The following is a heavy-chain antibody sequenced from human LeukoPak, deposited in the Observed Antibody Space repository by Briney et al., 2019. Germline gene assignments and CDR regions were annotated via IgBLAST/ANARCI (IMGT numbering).Heavy chain of an antibody. D-gene: IGHD7-27*01. V-gene: IGHV4-38-2*02. CDR3: VRDIWGLPPDY. CDR2: IYHSGNT. Sequence: SETLSLTCTVSGYSIRSDYSWGWVRQPPGKGLEWIGIIYHSGNTYYNPSLKSRVTMSVDTSKNQFSLKMSSVTAADTAVYYCVRDIWGLPPDYWGQGTLVTVSS. J-gene: IGHJ4*02. CDR1: GYSIRSDYS.